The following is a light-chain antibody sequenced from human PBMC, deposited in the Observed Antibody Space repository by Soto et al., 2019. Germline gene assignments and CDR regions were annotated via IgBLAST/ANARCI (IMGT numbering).Light chain of an antibody. Sequence: EIVLTQSPAILSMSPGERATLSCRASQSVSSYFACYQQKPGQAPRLLIYDASNRATGVPARFSGSGSGTDFTLTISSLEPEDFAVYYCQQRRYWPVTFDQGTKVEIK. V-gene: IGKV3-11*01. CDR3: QQRRYWPVT. CDR1: QSVSSY. CDR2: DAS. J-gene: IGKJ1*01.